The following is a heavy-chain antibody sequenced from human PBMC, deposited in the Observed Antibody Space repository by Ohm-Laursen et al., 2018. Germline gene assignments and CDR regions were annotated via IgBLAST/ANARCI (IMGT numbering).Heavy chain of an antibody. D-gene: IGHD1-1*01. Sequence: SLRLSCAASGFTFSSYSMNWVRQAPGKGLEWVSFISSSSSYIYYADSVKGRFTISRDNAKNSLYLQMNSLRAEDTAVYYCARVMAGTTDYRGQGTLVTVSS. V-gene: IGHV3-21*01. CDR1: GFTFSSYS. CDR2: ISSSSSYI. CDR3: ARVMAGTTDY. J-gene: IGHJ4*02.